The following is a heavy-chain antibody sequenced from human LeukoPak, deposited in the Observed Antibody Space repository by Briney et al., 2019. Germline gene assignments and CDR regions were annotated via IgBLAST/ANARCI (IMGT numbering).Heavy chain of an antibody. V-gene: IGHV3-23*01. J-gene: IGHJ4*02. Sequence: GGSLRLSCAASGFTVSSNYMSWVRQAPGKGLEWVSAISGSGDSTYYADSVKGRFTIFRDNSKNTLYLQMNSLRAEDTAVYYCANSEAWGQGTLVTVSS. CDR3: ANSEA. CDR1: GFTVSSNY. CDR2: ISGSGDST.